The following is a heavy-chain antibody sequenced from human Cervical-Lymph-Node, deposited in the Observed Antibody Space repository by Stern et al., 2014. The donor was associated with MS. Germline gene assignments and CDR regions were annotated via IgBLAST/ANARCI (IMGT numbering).Heavy chain of an antibody. CDR1: GFSLSTSGMR. V-gene: IGHV2-70*04. J-gene: IGHJ4*02. D-gene: IGHD6-6*01. Sequence: QVTLRESGPALVKPTQTLTLTCTFSGFSLSTSGMRVSWIHQPPGKALEWLARIDWDDDKFYSTSLKTRLTISKDTSKNQVVLTMTNMDPVDTATYYCARMGYSSSRGAFDYWGQGTLVTVSS. CDR2: IDWDDDK. CDR3: ARMGYSSSRGAFDY.